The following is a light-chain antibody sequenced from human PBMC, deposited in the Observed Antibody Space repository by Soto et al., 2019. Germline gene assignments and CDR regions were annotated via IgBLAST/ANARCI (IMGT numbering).Light chain of an antibody. CDR3: QQYGSSLWT. V-gene: IGKV3-20*01. CDR2: GAS. J-gene: IGKJ1*01. Sequence: EIVLTQSPGTLSLSPGERATLSCRASQSVISSYLAWYQQKSGQAPRLFIYGASNRATGIPDRFSGSGSGTDFTLTISRLEPEDFAVYYCQQYGSSLWTLGQGTKVDIK. CDR1: QSVISSY.